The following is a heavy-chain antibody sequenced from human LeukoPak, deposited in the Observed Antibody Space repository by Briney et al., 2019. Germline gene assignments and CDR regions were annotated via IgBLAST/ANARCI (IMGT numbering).Heavy chain of an antibody. J-gene: IGHJ6*02. CDR3: AALDV. CDR1: GFTFRNYW. CDR2: VKGDGSFT. V-gene: IGHV3-74*01. Sequence: GGSLRLSCAASGFTFRNYWMHWVRHAPGKGLVWVSRVKGDGSFTDYADSVKGRFTISRDNSKNTLYLQMNSLRAEDTAVYYCAALDVWGQGTTVTVSS.